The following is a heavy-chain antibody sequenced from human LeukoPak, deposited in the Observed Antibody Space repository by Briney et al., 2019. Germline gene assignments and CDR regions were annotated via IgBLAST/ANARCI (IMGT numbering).Heavy chain of an antibody. V-gene: IGHV4-34*01. CDR1: GGSFSGYY. D-gene: IGHD6-19*01. Sequence: SETLSLTCAVYGGSFSGYYWSWIRQPPGKGLEWIGEINHSGSTNYNPSLKSRVTISVDTSKNQFSLKLSSVTAADTAVYYCARGGRMYSSGWYARYWGQGTLVTVSS. CDR3: ARGGRMYSSGWYARY. J-gene: IGHJ4*02. CDR2: INHSGST.